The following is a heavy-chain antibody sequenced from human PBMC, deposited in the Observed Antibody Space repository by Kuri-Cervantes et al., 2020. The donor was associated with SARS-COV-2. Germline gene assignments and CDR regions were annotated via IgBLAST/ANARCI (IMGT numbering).Heavy chain of an antibody. CDR2: IYHSGST. J-gene: IGHJ6*03. Sequence: TLSLPRAVSGYSLSSGYHWGWIRHPPGKGLEWIGSIYHSGSTYYNPSLKSRVTMSVDTSKNQFSLKLSSVTAADTAVYYCARWGYYDFWSGYVVGDYYYYMDVWGKGTTVTVSS. D-gene: IGHD3-3*01. V-gene: IGHV4-38-2*01. CDR1: GYSLSSGYH. CDR3: ARWGYYDFWSGYVVGDYYYYMDV.